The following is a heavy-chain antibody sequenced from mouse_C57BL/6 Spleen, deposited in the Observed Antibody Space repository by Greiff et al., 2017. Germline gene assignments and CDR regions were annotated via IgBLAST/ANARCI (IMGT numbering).Heavy chain of an antibody. CDR1: GFTFSDYG. D-gene: IGHD2-3*01. CDR2: ISSGSSTI. V-gene: IGHV5-17*01. Sequence: EVHLVESGGGLVKPGGSLKLSCAASGFTFSDYGMHWVRQAPEKGLEWVAYISSGSSTIYYADTVKGRFTISRDNAKNTLFLQMTSLRSEDTAMYYCARPIYAGFPFGYWGQGTTLTVSS. CDR3: ARPIYAGFPFGY. J-gene: IGHJ2*01.